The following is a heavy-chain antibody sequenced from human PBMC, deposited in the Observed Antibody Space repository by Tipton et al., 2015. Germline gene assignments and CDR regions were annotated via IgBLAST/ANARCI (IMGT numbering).Heavy chain of an antibody. Sequence: SGFTFSDYYMSWIRQAPGKGLEWVSYISSSSTYTNYADSVKGRFNISRDNAKNSLYLQMNSLRAEDTAVYYCARGGWGLFDYWGQGTLVTVSS. CDR3: ARGGWGLFDY. CDR1: GFTFSDYY. V-gene: IGHV3-11*06. CDR2: ISSSSTYT. D-gene: IGHD1-26*01. J-gene: IGHJ4*02.